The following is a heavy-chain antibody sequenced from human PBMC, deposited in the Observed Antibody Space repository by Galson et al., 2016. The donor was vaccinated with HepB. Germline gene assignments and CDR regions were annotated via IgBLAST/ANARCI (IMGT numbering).Heavy chain of an antibody. CDR2: IRTKPKNYAT. CDR1: GFTLSDSA. Sequence: SLRLSCAASGFTLSDSAVHWVRQAPGKGLQWVGRIRTKPKNYATLYAASLKGRFTISRDDSTNTTYLQMNSLKTEDTAVYVCTAVTDTGYFDLWGRGSLVIVSS. J-gene: IGHJ2*01. D-gene: IGHD6-19*01. CDR3: TAVTDTGYFDL. V-gene: IGHV3-73*01.